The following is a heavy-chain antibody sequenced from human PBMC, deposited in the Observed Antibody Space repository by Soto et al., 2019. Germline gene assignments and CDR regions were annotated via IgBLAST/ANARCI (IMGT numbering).Heavy chain of an antibody. CDR1: GGSISSYY. J-gene: IGHJ5*02. V-gene: IGHV4-59*01. Sequence: PSETLSLTCTVSGGSISSYYWSWIRQPPGKGLEWIGYIYYSGSTNYNPSLKSRVTISVDTSKNQFSLKLSSVTAADTAVYYCARERREPEYSSSVVNNWLDPWGQGTLVTVYS. D-gene: IGHD6-6*01. CDR2: IYYSGST. CDR3: ARERREPEYSSSVVNNWLDP.